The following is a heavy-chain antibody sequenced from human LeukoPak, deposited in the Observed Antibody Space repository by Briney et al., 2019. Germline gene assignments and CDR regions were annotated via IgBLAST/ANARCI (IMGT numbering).Heavy chain of an antibody. J-gene: IGHJ3*02. V-gene: IGHV1-2*02. Sequence: ASVTVSCKASGYTFTGYHIHWVRQAPGQGLECVGWINPNSGGTNYAQKFQGRVTMTRDTSINTAYMELSRLSSDDTAVYYCARGRWLQSDDAFDIWGQGTMVTVSS. CDR3: ARGRWLQSDDAFDI. D-gene: IGHD5-24*01. CDR2: INPNSGGT. CDR1: GYTFTGYH.